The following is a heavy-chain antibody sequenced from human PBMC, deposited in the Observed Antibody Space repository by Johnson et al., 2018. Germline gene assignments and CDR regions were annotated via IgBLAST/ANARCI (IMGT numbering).Heavy chain of an antibody. D-gene: IGHD2/OR15-2a*01. CDR3: ARGFIGVSMASLFDI. CDR1: GGSINSYY. Sequence: QVQLQESGPGLMKPSETLSITCTVSGGSINSYYWSWIRQPPGKGLEWIGYIYYSGSPNYNPSLTSRVTLSVDTSTNPFSLKMRSVTAADTAVYYFARGFIGVSMASLFDIWGQGTMVTVSS. CDR2: IYYSGSP. J-gene: IGHJ3*02. V-gene: IGHV4-59*01.